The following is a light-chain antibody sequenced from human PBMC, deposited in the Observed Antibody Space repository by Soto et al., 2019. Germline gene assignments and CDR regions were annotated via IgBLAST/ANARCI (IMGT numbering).Light chain of an antibody. CDR3: QQRSNWWT. CDR2: DAS. J-gene: IGKJ1*01. CDR1: QTVTNNY. Sequence: EFVLTQSPGTLSLSPGERATLSRRASQTVTNNYFAWYQQKPGQAPRLLIYDASNRATGIPARFSGSGSGTDFTLTISSLEPEDFAVYYCQQRSNWWTFGQGTKVDIK. V-gene: IGKV3D-20*02.